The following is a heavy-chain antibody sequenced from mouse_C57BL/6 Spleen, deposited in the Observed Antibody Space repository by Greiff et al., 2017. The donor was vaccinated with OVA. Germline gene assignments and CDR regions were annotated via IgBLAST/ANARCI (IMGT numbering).Heavy chain of an antibody. Sequence: QVQLQQSGAELVRPGSSVKLSCKASGYTFTSYWMDWVKQRPGQGLEWIGNIYPSDSETHYNQKFKDKATLTVDKSSSTAYMQLSSLTSEDSAVYYCARGLDYGFAYWGQGTLVTVSA. J-gene: IGHJ3*01. CDR2: IYPSDSET. V-gene: IGHV1-61*01. CDR3: ARGLDYGFAY. D-gene: IGHD2-4*01. CDR1: GYTFTSYW.